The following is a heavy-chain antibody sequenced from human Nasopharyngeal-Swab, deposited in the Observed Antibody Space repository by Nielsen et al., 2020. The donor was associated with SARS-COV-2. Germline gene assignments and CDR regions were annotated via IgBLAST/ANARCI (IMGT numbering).Heavy chain of an antibody. CDR2: IGDKDHNYAT. Sequence: GESLKISCAASGFIFSASAIHWVRQAPGKGLEWVGRIGDKDHNYATTYGASVQGRFTISRDDSKNTAFLQMDSLKTEDTALYYCTTAFYFDYWGQGTLVTVSS. J-gene: IGHJ4*02. V-gene: IGHV3-73*01. CDR1: GFIFSASA. CDR3: TTAFYFDY.